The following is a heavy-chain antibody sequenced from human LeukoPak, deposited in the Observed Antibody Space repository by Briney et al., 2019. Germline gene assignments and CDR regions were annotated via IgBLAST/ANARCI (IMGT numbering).Heavy chain of an antibody. D-gene: IGHD4-17*01. J-gene: IGHJ4*02. V-gene: IGHV4-30-2*01. CDR3: ARDRPQTTGMEFDY. CDR1: GGSMTTDGNY. CDR2: IYHSGNT. Sequence: SSETLSLTCTVSGGSMTTDGNYWTWIRQPPGKGLEWIGYIYHSGNTNYNPSLKSRVTISVDRSKNQFSLKLSSVTAADTAVYYCARDRPQTTGMEFDYWGQGTLVTVSS.